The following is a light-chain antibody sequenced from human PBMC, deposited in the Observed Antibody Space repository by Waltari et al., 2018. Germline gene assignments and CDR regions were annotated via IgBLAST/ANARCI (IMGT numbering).Light chain of an antibody. J-gene: IGLJ1*01. Sequence: QSALTQPRSVSGSPGQSVAIPCTGTSSDGGGYNYVSWYQQHPGKAPKIIIYDVTKRPSGVPDRFSGSKSGNTASLTISGLQAEDEADYYCCSYAGSDTYVFGTGTEVTVL. CDR1: SSDGGGYNY. CDR3: CSYAGSDTYV. CDR2: DVT. V-gene: IGLV2-11*01.